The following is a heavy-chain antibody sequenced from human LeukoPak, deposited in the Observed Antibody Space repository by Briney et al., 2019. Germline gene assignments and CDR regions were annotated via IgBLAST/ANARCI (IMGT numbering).Heavy chain of an antibody. J-gene: IGHJ3*02. CDR1: GFTFSSYA. CDR3: AKGAGITMVRGAFDI. Sequence: GGSLRLSCAASGFTFSSYAMSWVRQAPGKGLEWVSAISGGGGSTYYADSVKGRFTISRDNSKNTLYPQMNSLRAEDTAVYYCAKGAGITMVRGAFDIWGQGTMVTVSS. CDR2: ISGGGGST. D-gene: IGHD3-10*01. V-gene: IGHV3-23*01.